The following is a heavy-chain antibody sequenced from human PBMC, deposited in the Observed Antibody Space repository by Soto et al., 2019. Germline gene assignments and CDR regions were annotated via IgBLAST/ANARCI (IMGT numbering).Heavy chain of an antibody. V-gene: IGHV3-48*01. J-gene: IGHJ6*03. CDR1: GFTFSSYS. D-gene: IGHD2-2*01. CDR3: ARSVPREYQRYYYYYYYMDV. CDR2: ISSSSSTI. Sequence: PGGSLRLSCAASGFTFSSYSMNWVRQAPGKGLEWVSYISSSSSTIYYADSVKGRFTISRDNAKNSLYLQMNSLRAEDTAVYYCARSVPREYQRYYYYYYYMDVWGKGTTVTVSS.